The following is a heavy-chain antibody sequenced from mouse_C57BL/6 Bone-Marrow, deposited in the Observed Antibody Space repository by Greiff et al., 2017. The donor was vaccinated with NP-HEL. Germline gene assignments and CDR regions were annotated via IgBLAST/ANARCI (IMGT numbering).Heavy chain of an antibody. CDR2: INPNNGGT. Sequence: VQLKESGPELVKPGASVKIPCKASGYTFTDYNMDWVKQSHGKSLEWIGDINPNNGGTIYNQKFKGKATLPVDKSSSTAYMELRSLTSEDTAVYYCARGSNYCYCYFDVWGTGTTRTVSS. CDR3: ARGSNYCYCYFDV. J-gene: IGHJ1*03. V-gene: IGHV1-18*01. CDR1: GYTFTDYN. D-gene: IGHD2-5*01.